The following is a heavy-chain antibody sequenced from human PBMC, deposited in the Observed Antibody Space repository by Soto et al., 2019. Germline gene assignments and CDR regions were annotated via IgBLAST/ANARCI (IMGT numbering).Heavy chain of an antibody. J-gene: IGHJ3*02. V-gene: IGHV4-31*03. CDR1: GGSISSGGYY. CDR2: IYYSGST. CDR3: ARSYCSSTSCKGDAFDI. Sequence: QVQLQESGPGLVKPSQTLSLTCTVSGGSISSGGYYWSWIRQHPGKGLEWIGYIYYSGSTYYNPSLKNRVTMSVDTFKNQFPLKLSSVTAADTAVYYCARSYCSSTSCKGDAFDIWGQGTMVTVSS. D-gene: IGHD2-2*01.